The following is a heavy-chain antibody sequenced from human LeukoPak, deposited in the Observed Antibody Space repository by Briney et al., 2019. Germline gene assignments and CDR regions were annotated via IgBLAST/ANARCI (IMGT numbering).Heavy chain of an antibody. J-gene: IGHJ4*02. CDR1: GFTFSTHS. CDR3: AKEDIAGNGFPFDS. Sequence: GGSLRLSXAASGFTFSTHSLNWVRQAPGKGLEWVSYISSSSSTIYYADSVKGRFTISRDNAKNSLYLQMNSLRVEDTAIYYCAKEDIAGNGFPFDSWGQGTMVTVSS. V-gene: IGHV3-48*01. D-gene: IGHD5-12*01. CDR2: ISSSSSTI.